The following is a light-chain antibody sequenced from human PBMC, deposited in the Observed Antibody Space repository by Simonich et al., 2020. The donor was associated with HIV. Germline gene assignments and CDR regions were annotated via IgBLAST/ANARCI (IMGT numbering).Light chain of an antibody. V-gene: IGKV3-20*01. Sequence: EIVMTQSPATLSVSPGERATLSCRASQRVSSNLAWYQQKPGQAPRLLIYDASSRATGIPDRFSGSGSGTHFTLTISRLEPEDFALYYCQQYGRSPYTFGQGTKLEIK. CDR2: DAS. CDR3: QQYGRSPYT. CDR1: QRVSSN. J-gene: IGKJ2*01.